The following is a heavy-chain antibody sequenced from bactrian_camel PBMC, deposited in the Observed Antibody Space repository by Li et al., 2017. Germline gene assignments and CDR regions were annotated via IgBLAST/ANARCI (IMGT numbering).Heavy chain of an antibody. D-gene: IGHD1*01. V-gene: IGHV3S26*01. CDR1: GYGYWPYC. J-gene: IGHJ4*01. CDR3: LKPYSNYILAVTPGD. Sequence: HVQLVESGGGSVLVGGSLRVSCVASGYGYWPYCMGWFRQVPGKEREGVATITTIDGSTSYADSVKGRFSISRDNAKNTLYLQLNSLKTGDTAMYYCLKPYSNYILAVTPGDRGQGTQVTVS. CDR2: ITTIDGST.